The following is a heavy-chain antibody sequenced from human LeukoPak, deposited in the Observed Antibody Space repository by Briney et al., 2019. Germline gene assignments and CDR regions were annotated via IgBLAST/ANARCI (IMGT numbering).Heavy chain of an antibody. Sequence: GGSLRLSCAASGFTFSGYWMHWVRQAPGKGLVWVSGMNTDGSTTTYADSVKGRFTISRDSTKNTLYLQMNSLRAQDTAVYYCSRGYGGTYRGGYWGQGTLVTVSS. CDR1: GFTFSGYW. D-gene: IGHD1-26*01. CDR3: SRGYGGTYRGGY. J-gene: IGHJ4*02. V-gene: IGHV3-74*03. CDR2: MNTDGSTT.